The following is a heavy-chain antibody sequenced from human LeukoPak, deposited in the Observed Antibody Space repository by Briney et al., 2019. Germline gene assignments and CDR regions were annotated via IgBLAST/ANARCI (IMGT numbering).Heavy chain of an antibody. CDR3: ARGAAPHYSDY. D-gene: IGHD6-6*01. Sequence: PSETLSLTCTVSGGPIRSHCWSWVRQPPGKGLEWIGYIYFSGSTNYNPSLKSRVTISMGTSESQFSLKPSSVTAADTAVYYCARGAAPHYSDYWGQGTLVTVSS. CDR1: GGPIRSHC. V-gene: IGHV4-59*11. CDR2: IYFSGST. J-gene: IGHJ4*02.